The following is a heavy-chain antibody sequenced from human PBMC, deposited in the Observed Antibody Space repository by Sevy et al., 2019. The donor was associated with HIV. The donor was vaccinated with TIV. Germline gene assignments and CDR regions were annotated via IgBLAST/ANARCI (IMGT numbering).Heavy chain of an antibody. D-gene: IGHD3-3*01. V-gene: IGHV3-23*01. CDR3: AKDRVTVFGVVVTFDS. Sequence: GGSLRLSCAASGFTFSVYWMHWVRQVAGKGLEWVSTISGSGYATYYADSVKGRFIISRDTSRNTLYLQMNSLRVEDSAVYFCAKDRVTVFGVVVTFDSWGQGTLVTVSS. CDR2: ISGSGYAT. CDR1: GFTFSVYW. J-gene: IGHJ4*02.